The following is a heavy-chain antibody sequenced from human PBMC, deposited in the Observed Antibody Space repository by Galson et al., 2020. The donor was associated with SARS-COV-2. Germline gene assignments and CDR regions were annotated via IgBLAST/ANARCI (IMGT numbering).Heavy chain of an antibody. D-gene: IGHD6-13*01. CDR2: INDGGRT. V-gene: IGHV4-34*01. J-gene: IGHJ4*02. CDR1: GGTFSGYY. CDR3: ARGRYPHADGILLWMYRIASSGVFDS. Sequence: PSETLSLTCAVYGGTFSGYYWNWIRQSPGKGLEWIGEINDGGRTNYNPSLESRVGISVDTSKKQFSLKLSSVTAADTAVYHCARGRYPHADGILLWMYRIASSGVFDSWSQGTRVTVSS.